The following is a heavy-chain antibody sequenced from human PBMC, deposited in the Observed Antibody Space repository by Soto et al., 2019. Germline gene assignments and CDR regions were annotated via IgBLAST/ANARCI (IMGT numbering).Heavy chain of an antibody. Sequence: QVTVKESGPVLVKPTETLTLTCTVSGFSLSNAGLGVSWIRQPPGTALEWLAHLFSNDEKSYSTSLKSRLTLSKDTSKSQVVLTMTNMDPVDTATYYCASTYSTSWYWFDPWGQGTLVTVSS. D-gene: IGHD6-13*01. V-gene: IGHV2-26*04. J-gene: IGHJ5*02. CDR1: GFSLSNAGLG. CDR2: LFSNDEK. CDR3: ASTYSTSWYWFDP.